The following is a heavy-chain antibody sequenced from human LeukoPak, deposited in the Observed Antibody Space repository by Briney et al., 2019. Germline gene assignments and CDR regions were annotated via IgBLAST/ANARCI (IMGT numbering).Heavy chain of an antibody. Sequence: GGTLRLSCVASGFPFSSYWMTWVRQAPGKGLEWVANIKQDGSKKSYVDSVKGRFTISRDNAKNSLYLQMNSLRAEDTAIYYCTRVGYIDEGIDYWGQGTLVTVSS. CDR2: IKQDGSKK. J-gene: IGHJ4*02. D-gene: IGHD5-24*01. CDR3: TRVGYIDEGIDY. CDR1: GFPFSSYW. V-gene: IGHV3-7*04.